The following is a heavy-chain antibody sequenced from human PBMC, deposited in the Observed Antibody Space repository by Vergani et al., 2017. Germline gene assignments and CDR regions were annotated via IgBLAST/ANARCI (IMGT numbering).Heavy chain of an antibody. CDR2: IYYSGST. CDR3: ARVGYSSSRSAKIKSFDY. CDR1: GGSISSYY. V-gene: IGHV4-59*01. D-gene: IGHD6-13*01. J-gene: IGHJ4*02. Sequence: QVQLQESGPGLVKPSETLSLTCTVSGGSISSYYWSWIRQPPGKGLEWIGYIYYSGSTNYNPSLKSRVTISVDTSKNQFSLKLSSVTAADTAVYYCARVGYSSSRSAKIKSFDYWGQGTLVTVSS.